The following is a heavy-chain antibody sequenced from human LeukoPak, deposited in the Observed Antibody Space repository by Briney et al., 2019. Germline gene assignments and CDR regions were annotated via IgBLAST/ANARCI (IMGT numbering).Heavy chain of an antibody. J-gene: IGHJ3*02. Sequence: PGGSLRLSCAASGFTFSSYSMNWVRQAPGKGLGWVSSISSSSSYIYYADSVKGRFTISRDNAKNSLYLQMNSLRAEDTAVYYCARDYGDPRDAFDIWGQGTMVTVSS. V-gene: IGHV3-21*01. CDR1: GFTFSSYS. D-gene: IGHD4-17*01. CDR3: ARDYGDPRDAFDI. CDR2: ISSSSSYI.